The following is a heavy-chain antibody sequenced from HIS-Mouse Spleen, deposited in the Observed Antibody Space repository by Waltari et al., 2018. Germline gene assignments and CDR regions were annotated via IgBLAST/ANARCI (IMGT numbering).Heavy chain of an antibody. V-gene: IGHV4-39*07. CDR3: ARDRELYFDY. CDR2: IYYSGST. Sequence: QLQLQESGPGLVNPSETLALTCTLPGGPFSSSSYYWRSIRQPPGKGLEWIGSIYYSGSTYYNPSLKSRVTISVDTSKNQFSLKLSSVTAADTAVYYSARDRELYFDYWGQGTLVTVSS. CDR1: GGPFSSSSYY. D-gene: IGHD1-26*01. J-gene: IGHJ4*02.